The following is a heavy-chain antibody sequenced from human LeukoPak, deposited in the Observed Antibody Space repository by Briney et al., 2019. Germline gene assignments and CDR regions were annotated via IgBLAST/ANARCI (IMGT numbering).Heavy chain of an antibody. J-gene: IGHJ4*02. Sequence: PGGSLRLSCAASKFTFSHYGMHWVRQAPGKGLQWVAVIWSDGTNQYYADSVKGRFTISRDNSNKMVYLQMNSLRADDTGVYYCAKDAQRGFDHSNSLEYWGQGALVIVSA. CDR1: KFTFSHYG. D-gene: IGHD4-11*01. V-gene: IGHV3-33*06. CDR3: AKDAQRGFDHSNSLEY. CDR2: IWSDGTNQ.